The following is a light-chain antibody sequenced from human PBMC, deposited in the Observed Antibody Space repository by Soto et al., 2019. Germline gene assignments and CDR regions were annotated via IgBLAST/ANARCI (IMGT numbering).Light chain of an antibody. V-gene: IGKV3D-15*01. CDR3: QQYNSWPPAWT. Sequence: EIVMTQSPSTLSVSPGERATLSCRASQSVSSSYLARYQQKPGQAPRLLIYGASSRATGIPDRFSGSGSGTQFTLAISSLQSDDFAVYYCQQYNSWPPAWTFGQGTKVDIK. J-gene: IGKJ1*01. CDR1: QSVSSSY. CDR2: GAS.